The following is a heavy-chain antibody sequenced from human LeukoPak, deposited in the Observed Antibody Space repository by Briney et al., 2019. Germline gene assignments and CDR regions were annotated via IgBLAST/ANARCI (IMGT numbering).Heavy chain of an antibody. CDR3: AKDGGLWVSAHWGDS. D-gene: IGHD7-27*01. V-gene: IGHV3-23*01. J-gene: IGHJ4*02. Sequence: GGSLRLSCAASGFTFSSYTMSWVRQAPGKGLEWVSTITTSDGNTYYADSVRGRFTVSRDNSKNTLYLQMNSLRAEDTAVYYCAKDGGLWVSAHWGDSWGRGTLVTVSS. CDR2: ITTSDGNT. CDR1: GFTFSSYT.